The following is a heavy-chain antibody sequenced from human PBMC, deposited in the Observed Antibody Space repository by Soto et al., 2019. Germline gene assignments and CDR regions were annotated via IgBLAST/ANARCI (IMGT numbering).Heavy chain of an antibody. CDR1: GFTVSSNY. J-gene: IGHJ6*02. D-gene: IGHD6-13*01. CDR3: AREASDSSSWFYYYGMDA. Sequence: GGSLRLSCAASGFTVSSNYMSWVRQAPGKGLEWVSVIYSGGSTYYADSVKGRFTISRDNSKNTLYLQMNSLRAEDTAVYYCAREASDSSSWFYYYGMDAWGQGTTVTVSS. V-gene: IGHV3-53*01. CDR2: IYSGGST.